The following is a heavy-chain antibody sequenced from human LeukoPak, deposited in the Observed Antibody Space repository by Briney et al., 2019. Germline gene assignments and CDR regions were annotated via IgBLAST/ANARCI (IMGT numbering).Heavy chain of an antibody. CDR1: GFTFNNFA. V-gene: IGHV3-23*01. D-gene: IGHD3-10*01. Sequence: GGSLRLSCAASGFTFNNFAMTWVRQAPGKGLEWVSGISGGGTFTDYADSVNGRFTISRDNSKTTLYLQMNSLRAEDTAVYYCAKTTSMVRGLKYYFDYWGQGTLVTVSS. J-gene: IGHJ4*02. CDR3: AKTTSMVRGLKYYFDY. CDR2: ISGGGTFT.